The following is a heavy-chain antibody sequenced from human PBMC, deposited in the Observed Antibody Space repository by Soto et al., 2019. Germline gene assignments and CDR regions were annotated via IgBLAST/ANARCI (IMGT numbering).Heavy chain of an antibody. Sequence: TSQALSVTWTVSHGSISSSSCYWGFVNQRPVKGLEWIGSIYYSGSTYYNPSLKSRVTISVDTSKNQFSLKLSSVTAADTAVYYCARHPYYYGSGSYRPSAFDIWGQGTMVTVSS. D-gene: IGHD3-10*01. V-gene: IGHV4-39*01. CDR3: ARHPYYYGSGSYRPSAFDI. J-gene: IGHJ3*02. CDR2: IYYSGST. CDR1: HGSISSSSCY.